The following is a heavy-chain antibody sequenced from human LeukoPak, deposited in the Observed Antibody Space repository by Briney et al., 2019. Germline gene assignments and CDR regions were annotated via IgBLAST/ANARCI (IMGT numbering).Heavy chain of an antibody. CDR3: ARDHSPRPLYYFDY. J-gene: IGHJ4*02. V-gene: IGHV1-46*01. CDR2: INPSGGST. Sequence: ASVKVSCKASGYTFTSYGISWVRQAPGQGLEWMGIINPSGGSTSYAQKFQGRVTMTRDMSTSTVYMELSSLRSEDTAVYYCARDHSPRPLYYFDYWGQGTLVTVSS. CDR1: GYTFTSYG. D-gene: IGHD5-18*01.